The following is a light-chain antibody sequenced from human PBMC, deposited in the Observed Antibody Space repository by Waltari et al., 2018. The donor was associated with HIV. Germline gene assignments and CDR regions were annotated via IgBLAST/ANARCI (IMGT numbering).Light chain of an antibody. CDR2: QDN. CDR3: QAWDSSTDVV. CDR1: KLGNKY. V-gene: IGLV3-1*01. Sequence: SYELTQPPSVSVSPGQTASITCSGDKLGNKYACWYQQKPGQSPVLVIYQDNQRPSGIPARFSGSNSGNTATLTVSGTQAMDEADYYCQAWDSSTDVVFGGGTKLTVL. J-gene: IGLJ2*01.